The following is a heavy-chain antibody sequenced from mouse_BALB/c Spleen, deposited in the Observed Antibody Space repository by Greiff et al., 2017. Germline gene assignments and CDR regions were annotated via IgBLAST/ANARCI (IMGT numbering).Heavy chain of an antibody. V-gene: IGHV5-6-4*01. D-gene: IGHD1-1*01. CDR2: ISSGGSYT. CDR1: GFTFSSYT. CDR3: TRDRYYGSSYDY. Sequence: DVMLVESGGGLVKPGGSLKLSCAASGFTFSSYTMSWVRQTPEKRLEWVATISSGGSYTYYPDSVKGRFTISRDNAKNTLYLQMSSLKSEDTAMYYCTRDRYYGSSYDYWGQGTTLTVSS. J-gene: IGHJ2*01.